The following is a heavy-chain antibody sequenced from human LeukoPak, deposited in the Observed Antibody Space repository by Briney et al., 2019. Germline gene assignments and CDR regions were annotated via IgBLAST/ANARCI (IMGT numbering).Heavy chain of an antibody. Sequence: GGSLRLSCAASGFTFSSYAMHWVRQAPGKGLEGGAVISYDGSNKYYADSVKGRFTISRDNSKNTLYLQTNSLRAEDTAVYYCARAPVTYYYDSTGHYFDYWGQGTLVTVSS. CDR3: ARAPVTYYYDSTGHYFDY. CDR1: GFTFSSYA. J-gene: IGHJ4*02. V-gene: IGHV3-30-3*01. CDR2: ISYDGSNK. D-gene: IGHD3-22*01.